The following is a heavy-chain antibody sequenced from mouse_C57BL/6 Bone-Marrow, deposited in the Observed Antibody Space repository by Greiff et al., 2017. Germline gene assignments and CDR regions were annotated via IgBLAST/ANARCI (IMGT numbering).Heavy chain of an antibody. V-gene: IGHV1-81*01. J-gene: IGHJ1*03. CDR2: IYPRSVNT. CDR1: GYTFTSYG. D-gene: IGHD1-1*01. CDR3: AYYGSSPSRYFDV. Sequence: QVQLKESGAELARPGASVKLSCKASGYTFTSYGISWVKQRTGQGLEWIGEIYPRSVNTYYNEKFKGKATLTADKSSSTAYMELRSLTSEDSAVYFCAYYGSSPSRYFDVWGTGTTVTVSS.